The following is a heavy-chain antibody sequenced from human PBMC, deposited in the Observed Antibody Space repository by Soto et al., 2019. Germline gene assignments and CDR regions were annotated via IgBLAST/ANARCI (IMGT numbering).Heavy chain of an antibody. D-gene: IGHD5-12*01. CDR2: IWYDGSKT. CDR3: ARDLGSTNYYFDY. CDR1: GFTFSNYG. V-gene: IGHV3-33*01. J-gene: IGHJ4*02. Sequence: GGSLRLSCAASGFTFSNYGFHWVRQAPGKGLEWVAVIWYDGSKTYYVESVKGRFTISRDNSKNTLYLQMNSLRAEDTAVYCCARDLGSTNYYFDYWGLGTLVTVSS.